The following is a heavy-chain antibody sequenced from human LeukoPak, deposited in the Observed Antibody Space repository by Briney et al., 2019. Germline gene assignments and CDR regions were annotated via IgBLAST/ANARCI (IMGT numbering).Heavy chain of an antibody. CDR1: GLMFSTYS. CDR3: VRDPRHLRGYFDL. V-gene: IGHV3-21*04. CDR2: ISSSSSSI. Sequence: GGSLRLSCAASGLMFSTYSMNGVRQAPGKGLEWVSSISSSSSSIYYADSVKGRFTISRDNAKNSLYLQMNSLRAKGTAVYYCVRDPRHLRGYFDLWGRGTLVTVSS. J-gene: IGHJ2*01.